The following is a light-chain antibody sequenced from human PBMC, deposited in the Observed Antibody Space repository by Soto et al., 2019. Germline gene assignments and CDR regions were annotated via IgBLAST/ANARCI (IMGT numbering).Light chain of an antibody. Sequence: EIVLTQSPGTLSLSQGKRATLSCSASQSVRSSYLAWYHQKAGQAPRLLISDASHRATRIPARFSGSGSGTDFTLTIDSLQPEDFATYYCQQSYSIPRTFGQGTKVDIK. CDR2: DAS. J-gene: IGKJ1*01. CDR1: QSVRSSY. V-gene: IGKV3D-20*02. CDR3: QQSYSIPRT.